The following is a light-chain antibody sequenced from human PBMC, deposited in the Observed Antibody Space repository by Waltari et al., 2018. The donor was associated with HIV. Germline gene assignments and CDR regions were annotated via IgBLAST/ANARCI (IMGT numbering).Light chain of an antibody. CDR2: EVS. Sequence: QSALTQPASVSGSPVQSITISCTGTSSDVGGYNFVSWYQQHPGKAPKLMIYEVSNRPAGVSNRFSGSKSGNTASLTISGRQAEDEADYSCSSYTSSSTVVFGGGTKLTVL. CDR1: SSDVGGYNF. V-gene: IGLV2-14*01. J-gene: IGLJ2*01. CDR3: SSYTSSSTVV.